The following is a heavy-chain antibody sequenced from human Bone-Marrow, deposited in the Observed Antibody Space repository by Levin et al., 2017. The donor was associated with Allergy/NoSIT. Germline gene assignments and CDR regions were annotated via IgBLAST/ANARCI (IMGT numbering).Heavy chain of an antibody. CDR2: IRGSDDST. Sequence: PGGSLRLSCAVSGFNFNAYGMTWVRQAPGRGLEWVSTIRGSDDSTYYADSVEGRFTISRDSSEDTLYLQMTSLRADDTATYYCATFDYNYYGYFFDYWGQGTLVTVSS. J-gene: IGHJ4*02. V-gene: IGHV3-23*01. CDR1: GFNFNAYG. CDR3: ATFDYNYYGYFFDY. D-gene: IGHD5-24*01.